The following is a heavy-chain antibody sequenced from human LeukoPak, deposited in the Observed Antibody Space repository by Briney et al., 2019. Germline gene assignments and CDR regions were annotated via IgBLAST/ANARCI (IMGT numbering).Heavy chain of an antibody. CDR1: GYTFTGYY. J-gene: IGHJ5*02. CDR3: ARGERGYSSYNWFDP. Sequence: ASVKVSCKASGYTFTGYYMHWVRQAPGQGLEWMGWINPNSGGTNYAQKFQGRVTMTRDTSISTAYMELRSLRSDDTAVYYCARGERGYSSYNWFDPWGQGTLVTVSS. V-gene: IGHV1-2*02. CDR2: INPNSGGT. D-gene: IGHD5-18*01.